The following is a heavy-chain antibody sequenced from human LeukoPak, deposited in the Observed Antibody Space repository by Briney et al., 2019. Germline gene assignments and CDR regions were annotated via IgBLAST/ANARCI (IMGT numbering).Heavy chain of an antibody. CDR1: GFTFSSYA. CDR2: ISYDGSNK. CDR3: ARGRLALYGSGTRPAFDI. V-gene: IGHV3-30-3*01. D-gene: IGHD3-10*01. J-gene: IGHJ3*02. Sequence: EGSLRLSCAASGFTFSSYAMHWVRQAPGKGLEWVAVISYDGSNKYYADSVKGRFTISRDNSKNTLYLQMNSLRAEDTAVYYCARGRLALYGSGTRPAFDIWGQGTMVTVSS.